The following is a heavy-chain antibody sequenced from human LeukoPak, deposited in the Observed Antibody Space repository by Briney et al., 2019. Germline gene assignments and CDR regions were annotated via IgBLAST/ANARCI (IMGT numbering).Heavy chain of an antibody. Sequence: GGSLRLSCAASGFTFDKYGMDWVRQAPGKGLEWVAGIWYDETTKFYADSVKGRFTISRDNSKHTLSLQMDSLRAEDTAVYYCARGPIASSWHYYFDLWGRGTLVSVSS. J-gene: IGHJ2*01. CDR1: GFTFDKYG. D-gene: IGHD6-13*01. V-gene: IGHV3-33*01. CDR3: ARGPIASSWHYYFDL. CDR2: IWYDETTK.